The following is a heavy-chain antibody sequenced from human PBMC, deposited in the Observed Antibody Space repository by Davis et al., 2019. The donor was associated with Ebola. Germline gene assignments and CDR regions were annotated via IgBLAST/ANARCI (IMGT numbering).Heavy chain of an antibody. CDR3: ATTQWLREFDN. D-gene: IGHD6-19*01. CDR1: AFTVSINH. CDR2: IYDQTT. J-gene: IGHJ5*02. V-gene: IGHV3-53*05. Sequence: GESLKISCAASAFTVSINHMSWVRQAPGMGLEWVSVIYDQTTAYADSVRVRFIISRVKSNNTLYLDMNSLRVDDTAVYYCATTQWLREFDNWGQGTLVTVSS.